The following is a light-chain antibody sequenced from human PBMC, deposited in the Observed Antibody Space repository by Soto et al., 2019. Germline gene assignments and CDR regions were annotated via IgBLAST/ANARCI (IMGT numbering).Light chain of an antibody. V-gene: IGKV1-9*01. J-gene: IGKJ5*01. CDR3: RQFYSNPIT. CDR2: AAS. CDR1: QGISNS. Sequence: DIQLTQSPPFLSASVGDRVTITCRASQGISNSLAWYQQKPGKAPKLLIYAASTLQSGVPSRFSGSGSGTEFTLTISSLQPEDYATFYCRQFYSNPITFGQGTRLDIK.